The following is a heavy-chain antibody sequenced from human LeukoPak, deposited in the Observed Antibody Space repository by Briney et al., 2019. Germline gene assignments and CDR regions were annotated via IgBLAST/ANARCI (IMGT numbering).Heavy chain of an antibody. CDR2: ISSGSSAI. J-gene: IGHJ4*02. D-gene: IGHD5-18*01. V-gene: IGHV3-21*01. CDR1: GFTFSSYG. Sequence: GGSLRLSCAASGFTFSSYGMSWVRQAPGKGLEGVSIISSGSSAIFSADALKGRFTISRDDAKNLLYLQMNSLRAEDTAVYYCARGRGYSYGIFDYWGQGTLVTVSS. CDR3: ARGRGYSYGIFDY.